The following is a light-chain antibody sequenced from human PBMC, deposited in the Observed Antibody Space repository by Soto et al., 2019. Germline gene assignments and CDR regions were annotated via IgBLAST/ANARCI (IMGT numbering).Light chain of an antibody. CDR3: QQYNNWPPIT. V-gene: IGKV3D-15*01. J-gene: IGKJ5*01. CDR2: GAS. Sequence: EIVMTQSPATLSVSPGERATLSCRASQSVASDLAWYQQKPGQAPRLLIYGASTRATAIPARFTGSGSGTEFTLTITSLQSEDFAVYYCQQYNNWPPITFGQETRLEI. CDR1: QSVASD.